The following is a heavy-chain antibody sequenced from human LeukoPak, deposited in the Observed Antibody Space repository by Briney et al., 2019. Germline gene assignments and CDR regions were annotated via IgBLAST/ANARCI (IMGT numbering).Heavy chain of an antibody. J-gene: IGHJ4*02. D-gene: IGHD3-22*01. V-gene: IGHV4-34*01. Sequence: SETLSLPCAVYGGSFSGYYWSWIRPPPGKGLEWIGEINHSGSTNYNPSLKSRVTISVDTSKNQFSLKLSSVTAADTAVYYCASFYYDSSGEYYFDYWGQGTLVTVSS. CDR2: INHSGST. CDR1: GGSFSGYY. CDR3: ASFYYDSSGEYYFDY.